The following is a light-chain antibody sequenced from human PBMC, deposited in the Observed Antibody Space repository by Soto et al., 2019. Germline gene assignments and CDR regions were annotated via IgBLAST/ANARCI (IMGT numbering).Light chain of an antibody. CDR1: QVITGW. Sequence: DIQLPQPPSTPSASVGDRVAVTCRASQVITGWLAWYQQKPGKAPNRLIYDASNVQSGGPPRFSGSGSGTEFTLTISSLQPDDFATYYCQQYESYWTFGQGTKVDI. CDR3: QQYESYWT. J-gene: IGKJ1*01. CDR2: DAS. V-gene: IGKV1-5*01.